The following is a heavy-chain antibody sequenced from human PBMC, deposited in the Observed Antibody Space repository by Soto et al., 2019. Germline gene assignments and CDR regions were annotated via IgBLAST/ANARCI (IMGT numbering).Heavy chain of an antibody. Sequence: PGGSLRLSFATSGFAFSGHYMTWIRQAPGKGLEWLSYISQDGRTRHYAESVKGRFTVSRDNAQNTLYLQMNSLRAEDTAAYYCAGDTSYYASDXWGQGALVTVSX. V-gene: IGHV3-11*01. CDR1: GFAFSGHY. CDR2: ISQDGRTR. CDR3: AGDTSYYASDX. D-gene: IGHD3-10*01. J-gene: IGHJ4*02.